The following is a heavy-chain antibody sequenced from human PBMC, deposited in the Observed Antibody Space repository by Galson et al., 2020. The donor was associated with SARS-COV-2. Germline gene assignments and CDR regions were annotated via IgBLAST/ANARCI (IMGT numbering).Heavy chain of an antibody. CDR3: ARAYITIFGVVIQNRKYNWFDP. V-gene: IGHV4-34*01. CDR1: GGSFSGYY. Sequence: SETLSLTCAVYGGSFSGYYWSWIRQPPGKGLEWIGDINHSGSTNYNPSLKSRVTISVDTSKNQFSLKLSSVTAADTAVYYCARAYITIFGVVIQNRKYNWFDPWGQGTLVTVSS. J-gene: IGHJ5*02. D-gene: IGHD3-3*01. CDR2: INHSGST.